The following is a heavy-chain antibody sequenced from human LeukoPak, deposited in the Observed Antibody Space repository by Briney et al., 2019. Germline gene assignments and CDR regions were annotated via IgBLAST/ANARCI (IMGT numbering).Heavy chain of an antibody. CDR3: ARVGCGGDCYADAFDI. CDR2: ISGYNGNT. D-gene: IGHD2-21*02. Sequence: ASVKVSCKASGYTFTNYGISWVRQAPGQGLEWMGWISGYNGNTNCAQKFQGRVTMTTDTSTTTAYMELRSLTSDDTAVYYCARVGCGGDCYADAFDIWGQGTMVTVSS. J-gene: IGHJ3*02. CDR1: GYTFTNYG. V-gene: IGHV1-18*01.